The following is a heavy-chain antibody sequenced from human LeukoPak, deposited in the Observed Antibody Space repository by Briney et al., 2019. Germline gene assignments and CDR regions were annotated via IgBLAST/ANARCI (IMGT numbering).Heavy chain of an antibody. CDR3: AKAYYDFWSGSSPVDY. J-gene: IGHJ4*02. CDR2: ISYDGSNK. D-gene: IGHD3-3*01. V-gene: IGHV3-30-3*01. CDR1: GFTFSSYA. Sequence: GGSLRLSCAASGFTFSSYAMHWVRQAPGKGLEWVAVISYDGSNKYHADSVKGRFTISRDNSKNTLYLQMNSLRAEDTAVYYCAKAYYDFWSGSSPVDYWGQGTLVTVSS.